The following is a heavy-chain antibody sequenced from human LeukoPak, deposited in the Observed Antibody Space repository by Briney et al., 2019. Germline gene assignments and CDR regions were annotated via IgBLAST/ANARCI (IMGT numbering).Heavy chain of an antibody. CDR2: TYYRSKWYN. CDR3: AREFGGSGSYYKWYYGMDV. J-gene: IGHJ6*02. V-gene: IGHV6-1*01. Sequence: PSQTLSLTCAISGDSGSSNSAAWNWIRQSPSRGLEWLGRTYYRSKWYNDYAVSVKSRITINPDTSKNQFSLQLNSVTPEDTAVYYCAREFGGSGSYYKWYYGMDVWGQGTTVTVSS. CDR1: GDSGSSNSAA. D-gene: IGHD3-10*01.